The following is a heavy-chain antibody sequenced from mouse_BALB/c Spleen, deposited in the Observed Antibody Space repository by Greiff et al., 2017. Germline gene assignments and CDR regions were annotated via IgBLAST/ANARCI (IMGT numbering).Heavy chain of an antibody. Sequence: EVQVVESGGGLVKPGGSLKLSCAASGFTFSSYAMSWVRQSPEKRLEWVAEISSGGSYTYYPDTVTGRFTISRDNAKNTLYLEMSSLRSEDTAMYYCARDLAGNYFDYWGQGTTLTVSS. CDR1: GFTFSSYA. J-gene: IGHJ2*01. CDR2: ISSGGSYT. V-gene: IGHV5-9-4*01. CDR3: ARDLAGNYFDY. D-gene: IGHD1-1*02.